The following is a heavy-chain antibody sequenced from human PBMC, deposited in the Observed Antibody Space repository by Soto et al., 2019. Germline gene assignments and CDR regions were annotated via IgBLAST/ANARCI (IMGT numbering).Heavy chain of an antibody. Sequence: PSETLSLTCAVSGGSISSSNWWSWVRQPPGKGLEWIGEIYHSGSTNYNPSLKSRVTISVDKSKNQFSLKLSSVTAADTAVYYCARDQGGYSYGYYYYYGMDVWGQGTTVTVSS. CDR1: GGSISSSNW. J-gene: IGHJ6*02. V-gene: IGHV4-4*02. CDR2: IYHSGST. D-gene: IGHD5-18*01. CDR3: ARDQGGYSYGYYYYYGMDV.